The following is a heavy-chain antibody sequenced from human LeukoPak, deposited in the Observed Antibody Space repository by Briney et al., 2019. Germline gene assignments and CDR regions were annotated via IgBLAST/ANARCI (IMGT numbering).Heavy chain of an antibody. CDR1: GFTFSSYE. Sequence: GGSLRLSCAASGFTFSSYEMNWVRQAPGKGLEWISYISTRGSTIYYADSVKGRFTISRDNARNSLYLQMNSLRAEDTAVYYCARDSGWEYPTPGGDYWGQGTLVTVSS. J-gene: IGHJ4*02. V-gene: IGHV3-48*03. D-gene: IGHD1-26*01. CDR3: ARDSGWEYPTPGGDY. CDR2: ISTRGSTI.